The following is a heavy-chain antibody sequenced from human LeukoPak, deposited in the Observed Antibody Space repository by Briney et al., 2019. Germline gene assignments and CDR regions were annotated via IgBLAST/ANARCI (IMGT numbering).Heavy chain of an antibody. CDR3: ARVIGTYSSSWHGEFDY. J-gene: IGHJ4*02. CDR2: INPNSGGT. V-gene: IGHV1-2*02. D-gene: IGHD6-13*01. CDR1: GFTLTTYY. Sequence: ASVKVSCKASGFTLTTYYMHWVRQAPGQGLEWMGWINPNSGGTNYAQKFQGRVTMIRDTSISTAYMELSRLRSDDTAVYYCARVIGTYSSSWHGEFDYWGQGTVVTVSS.